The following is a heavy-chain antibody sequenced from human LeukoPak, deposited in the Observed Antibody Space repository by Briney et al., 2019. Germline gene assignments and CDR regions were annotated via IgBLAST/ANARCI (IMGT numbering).Heavy chain of an antibody. V-gene: IGHV4-59*12. J-gene: IGHJ4*02. D-gene: IGHD3-3*01. Sequence: SETLSLTCTVSGGSISSYYWSWLRQPPGKGLEWIGYIYYRGSNNYNPSLKRRVTMSVDTSNNQFSLQLSSVTAADTAVYYCARDPYGVVGETTGDYWGQGTLVTVSS. CDR1: GGSISSYY. CDR3: ARDPYGVVGETTGDY. CDR2: IYYRGSN.